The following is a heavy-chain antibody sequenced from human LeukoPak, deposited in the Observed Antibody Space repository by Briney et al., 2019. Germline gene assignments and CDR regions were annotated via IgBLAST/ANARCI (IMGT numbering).Heavy chain of an antibody. CDR1: GLTVSSSY. CDR2: IYNDGST. V-gene: IGHV3-53*01. CDR3: ARNILFAFDI. Sequence: PGGSLRLSCAASGLTVSSSYMSWVRQAPGKGLEWVSIIYNDGSTYYADSMKGRFTISRDNSKNTLNLQVNSLRAEDTAMYYCARNILFAFDIWGQGTMVTVSS. J-gene: IGHJ3*02.